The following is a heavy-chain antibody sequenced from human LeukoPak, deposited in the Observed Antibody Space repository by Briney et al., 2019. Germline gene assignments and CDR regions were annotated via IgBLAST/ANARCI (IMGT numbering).Heavy chain of an antibody. CDR2: ISGSGGST. Sequence: GGSLRLSCAASGFTFSSYAMSWVRQAPGKGLEWVSDISGSGGSTYYADPVKGRFTISRDNSKNTLYLQMNSLRAEDTAVYYCAKVGTTVVTLNFDYWGQGTLVTVSS. J-gene: IGHJ4*02. CDR3: AKVGTTVVTLNFDY. V-gene: IGHV3-23*01. CDR1: GFTFSSYA. D-gene: IGHD4-23*01.